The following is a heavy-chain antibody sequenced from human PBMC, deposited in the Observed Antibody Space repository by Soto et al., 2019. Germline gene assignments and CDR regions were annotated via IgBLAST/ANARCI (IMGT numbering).Heavy chain of an antibody. CDR3: ARGWYSDTSDKAYYYYGMDV. J-gene: IGHJ6*02. CDR1: GGTFSSYA. CDR2: IIPIFGTA. V-gene: IGHV1-69*12. D-gene: IGHD6-13*01. Sequence: QVQLVQSGAEVKKPGSSVKVSCKASGGTFSSYAISWVRQAPGQGLEWMGGIIPIFGTANYAQKFQGRVTITADESTSTAYMELSSLRSEDTAVYYCARGWYSDTSDKAYYYYGMDVWGQGTTVTVSS.